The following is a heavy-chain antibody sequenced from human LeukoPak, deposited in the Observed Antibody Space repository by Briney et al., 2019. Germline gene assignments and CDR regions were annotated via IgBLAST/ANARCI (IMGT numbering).Heavy chain of an antibody. Sequence: GGSLRLSCAVSGFTFSDHYMDWVRQAPGKGLEWVANIKRDGKEKHYVDSVKGRFTISRDNARNSLYLQMSSLRAEDTAVYYCAKDGAYDWNDKSDYWGQGTLVTVSS. CDR1: GFTFSDHY. CDR3: AKDGAYDWNDKSDY. V-gene: IGHV3-7*01. J-gene: IGHJ4*02. D-gene: IGHD1-20*01. CDR2: IKRDGKEK.